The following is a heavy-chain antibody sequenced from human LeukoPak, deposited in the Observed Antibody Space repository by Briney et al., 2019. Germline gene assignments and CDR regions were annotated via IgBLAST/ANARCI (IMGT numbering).Heavy chain of an antibody. J-gene: IGHJ4*02. Sequence: GGSLRLSCGASGFXFSSYAMHWVRQAPGKGLEWVAVISYDGSNKYYADSVKGRFTISRDNSKNTLYLQMNSLRAEDTAVYYCASVGQLVYRWGGQGTLVTVSS. CDR2: ISYDGSNK. CDR3: ASVGQLVYRW. D-gene: IGHD2-2*02. CDR1: GFXFSSYA. V-gene: IGHV3-30-3*01.